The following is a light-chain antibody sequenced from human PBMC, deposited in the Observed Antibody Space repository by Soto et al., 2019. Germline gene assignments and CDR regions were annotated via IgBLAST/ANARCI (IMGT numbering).Light chain of an antibody. Sequence: SVLTQPPSASRTPGQRVTMPCSGSSSNIGGNPVNWYQQLPGTAPKLLIYNNNQRPSGVPDRFSGSKSGTSASLAISGLQSEDEADYYCAAWHDSLNGPVFGGGTKVTVL. CDR3: AAWHDSLNGPV. V-gene: IGLV1-44*01. J-gene: IGLJ3*02. CDR1: SSNIGGNP. CDR2: NNN.